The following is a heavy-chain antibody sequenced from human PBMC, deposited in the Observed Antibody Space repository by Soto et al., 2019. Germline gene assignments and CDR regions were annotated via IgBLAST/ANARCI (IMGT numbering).Heavy chain of an antibody. V-gene: IGHV4-39*01. J-gene: IGHJ1*01. Sequence: QLQLQESGPGLVKPSETLSLTCTVSGGSISSTNYYWGWIRQPPGKGLEWIGTIYYSGSTYYNPSLKSRVTIAVDTSKNQFSLKLSSVTAADTAVYYCARSVRQQLPTQYFQRWGQGTLVTVSS. CDR2: IYYSGST. CDR3: ARSVRQQLPTQYFQR. D-gene: IGHD6-13*01. CDR1: GGSISSTNYY.